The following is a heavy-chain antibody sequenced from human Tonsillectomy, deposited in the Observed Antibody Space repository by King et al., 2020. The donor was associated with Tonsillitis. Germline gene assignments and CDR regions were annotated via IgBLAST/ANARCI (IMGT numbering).Heavy chain of an antibody. CDR1: GFTFSRYW. V-gene: IGHV3-7*03. CDR2: IKQDGSEK. D-gene: IGHD6-19*01. CDR3: ARSLGWDALDY. J-gene: IGHJ4*02. Sequence: VQLVESGGGLVQPGGSLRLSCAASGFTFSRYWMTWARQAPGKGLEWVANIKQDGSEKYYVDSVKGRFTISRDNAKNSLYLEMNSLRAEDTAVYYCARSLGWDALDYWGQGTLVTVSS.